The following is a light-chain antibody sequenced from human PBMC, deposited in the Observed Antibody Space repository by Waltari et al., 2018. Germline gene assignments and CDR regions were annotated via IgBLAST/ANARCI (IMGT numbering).Light chain of an antibody. CDR2: YRSDSDK. CDR3: MIWHNDAWV. V-gene: IGLV5-45*03. Sequence: QAVVTQPSSLSASPGASASLTCTLRSGISVRTYRIYWYQQKAGSPPQYLLRYRSDSDKQYGFGVPRRFSGSKDASANAGILLISGLQSEDEADYYCMIWHNDAWVFGGGTMLTVL. J-gene: IGLJ3*02. CDR1: SGISVRTYR.